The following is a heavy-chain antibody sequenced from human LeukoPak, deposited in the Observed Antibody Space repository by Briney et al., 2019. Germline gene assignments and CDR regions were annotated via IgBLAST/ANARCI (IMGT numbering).Heavy chain of an antibody. CDR2: IYYSGIT. D-gene: IGHD2-2*02. CDR1: GGSFSGYY. V-gene: IGHV4-39*01. J-gene: IGHJ6*03. CDR3: ARLGGAIYFYYMDV. Sequence: SETLSLTCAVYGGSFSGYYWGWIRQPPGKGLEWIGSIYYSGITYYNPSLKSRVTISVDTSKNQFSLKLTSVTAADTAVYYCARLGGAIYFYYMDVWGKGTTVTISS.